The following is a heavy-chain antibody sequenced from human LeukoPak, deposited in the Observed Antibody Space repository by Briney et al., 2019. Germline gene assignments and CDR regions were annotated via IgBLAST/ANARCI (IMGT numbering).Heavy chain of an antibody. CDR1: GGSISSYY. CDR2: IYYSGST. D-gene: IGHD3-3*01. Sequence: SETLSLTCTVSGGSISSYYWSWIRQPPGKGLEWIGYIYYSGSTNYNPSLKSRVTISVDTSKNQFSLKLSSVTAADTAVYYCARDSNFWSGYPTYYYYYCGMDVWGQGTTVTVSS. V-gene: IGHV4-59*01. J-gene: IGHJ6*02. CDR3: ARDSNFWSGYPTYYYYYCGMDV.